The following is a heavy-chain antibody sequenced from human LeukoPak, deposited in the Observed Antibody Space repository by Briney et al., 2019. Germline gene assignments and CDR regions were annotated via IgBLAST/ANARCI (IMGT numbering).Heavy chain of an antibody. CDR2: ISETGDAT. Sequence: GGSLRLSCLASGFTFSNFGMSWVRHTPGKGLEWVSAISETGDATFYADSVQGRFTISRDNSKNTLYLQMNSLGADDTAVYYCASHNGSGSNNWLDPWGQGTLVTVSS. J-gene: IGHJ5*02. D-gene: IGHD3-10*01. CDR1: GFTFSNFG. V-gene: IGHV3-23*01. CDR3: ASHNGSGSNNWLDP.